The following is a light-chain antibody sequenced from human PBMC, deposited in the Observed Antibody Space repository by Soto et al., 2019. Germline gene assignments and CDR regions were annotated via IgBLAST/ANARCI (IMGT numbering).Light chain of an antibody. CDR1: SSDIGTYNY. CDR3: SSYTSSSIPVV. Sequence: HSALSQPASVSGSPGQSITISCTGTSSDIGTYNYVSWYQQHPGKAPKVMIYEVTNRPSGVSNRFSGSKSGNTASLTISGLQAEDEDDYYCSSYTSSSIPVVFGGGTKLTVL. V-gene: IGLV2-14*01. J-gene: IGLJ2*01. CDR2: EVT.